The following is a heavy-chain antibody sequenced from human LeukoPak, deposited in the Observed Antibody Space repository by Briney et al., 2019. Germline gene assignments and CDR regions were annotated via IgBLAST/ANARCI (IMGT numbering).Heavy chain of an antibody. CDR2: MYYSGST. V-gene: IGHV4-39*01. CDR3: ARHEYSGSYYGLSWFDP. D-gene: IGHD1-26*01. J-gene: IGHJ5*02. Sequence: SETLSLTCTVSGGSISSGSYCWGWIRQPPGKGLEWIGSMYYSGSTYYNPSLKSRVTISVDTSKNQLSLKLSSLTAADTAVYYCARHEYSGSYYGLSWFDPWGQGTLVTVSS. CDR1: GGSISSGSYC.